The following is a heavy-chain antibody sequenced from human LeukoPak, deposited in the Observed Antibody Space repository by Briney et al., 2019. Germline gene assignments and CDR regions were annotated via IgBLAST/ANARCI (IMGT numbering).Heavy chain of an antibody. CDR2: INPSGGST. CDR1: GYTFTSYY. D-gene: IGHD4-17*01. CDR3: ARDYGDYGMDV. V-gene: IGHV1-46*01. Sequence: ASVKVSCKASGYTFTSYYMHWVRQAPGQGLEWMGIINPSGGSTSYAQKFQGRVIMTRDTSTSTVYMELSSLRSEDTAVYYCARDYGDYGMDVWGQGTTVTVSS. J-gene: IGHJ6*02.